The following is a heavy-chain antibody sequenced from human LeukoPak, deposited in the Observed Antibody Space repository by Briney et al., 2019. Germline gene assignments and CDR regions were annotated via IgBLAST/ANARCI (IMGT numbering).Heavy chain of an antibody. J-gene: IGHJ5*02. CDR1: VYTFTGYY. CDR2: INPNSGGT. D-gene: IGHD5-12*01. V-gene: IGHV1-2*02. Sequence: GASVKVSCKASVYTFTGYYMHWVRQAPGQGLEWMGWINPNSGGTNYAQKFRGRVTMTRDTSISTAYMELSRLRSEDTAVYYCARAGRFDSGHAWFDPWGQGTLVTVS. CDR3: ARAGRFDSGHAWFDP.